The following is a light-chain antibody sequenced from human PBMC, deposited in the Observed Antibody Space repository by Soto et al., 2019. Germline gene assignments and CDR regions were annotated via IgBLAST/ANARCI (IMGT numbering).Light chain of an antibody. V-gene: IGKV3-15*01. J-gene: IGKJ2*01. CDR2: AAS. CDR3: QQYNNWPYT. Sequence: EIAMTLSPATLSVSPGERGTLSCRASQSVSSNFAWYQQKPGQAPRLLIYAASARATGIPARFSGSGSGTDFTLTISSLQSEDFAVYYCQQYNNWPYTFGQGTKVDIK. CDR1: QSVSSN.